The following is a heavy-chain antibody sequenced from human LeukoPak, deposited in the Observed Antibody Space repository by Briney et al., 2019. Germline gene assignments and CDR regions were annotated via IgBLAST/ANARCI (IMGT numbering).Heavy chain of an antibody. CDR2: INTANGDT. CDR3: ARDGVGTYDY. D-gene: IGHD1-26*01. CDR1: GYTFTDHY. V-gene: IGHV1-2*02. J-gene: IGHJ4*02. Sequence: GASMKVSCKAFGYTFTDHYIHWVRQAPGQGLEWMGWINTANGDTIYAQKFLGSVTLTRDTSISTAYMELTTLTSDDTAVYYCARDGVGTYDYWGQGTLVTVSS.